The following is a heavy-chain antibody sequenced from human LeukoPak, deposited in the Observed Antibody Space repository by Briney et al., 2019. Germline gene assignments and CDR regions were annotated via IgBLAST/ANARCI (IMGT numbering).Heavy chain of an antibody. J-gene: IGHJ6*03. V-gene: IGHV3-7*01. D-gene: IGHD3-10*01. CDR1: GFTFSSYW. CDR3: ATNVLLWFGGPYMDV. Sequence: GGSLRLSCAASGFTFSSYWMTWVRQAPGKGLEWGASINQDGSEKYYVDSVKGRFTISRDNAKNSLYLQMNSLRAEDTAVYYCATNVLLWFGGPYMDVWGKGTMVTISS. CDR2: INQDGSEK.